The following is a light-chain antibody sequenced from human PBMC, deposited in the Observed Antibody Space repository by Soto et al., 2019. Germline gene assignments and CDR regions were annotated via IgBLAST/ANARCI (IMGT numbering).Light chain of an antibody. CDR3: QHYNNRPPYT. V-gene: IGKV3-15*01. J-gene: IGKJ2*01. CDR2: AAS. CDR1: QTISTN. Sequence: EILITQSPPTLSVFPGERATLSCRASQTISTNLAWYQQKPGQAPRLLISAASSRAPGIPARFSGSGSGTDFALTISSLQSEDSAVDYCQHYNNRPPYTFGQGTKLEIK.